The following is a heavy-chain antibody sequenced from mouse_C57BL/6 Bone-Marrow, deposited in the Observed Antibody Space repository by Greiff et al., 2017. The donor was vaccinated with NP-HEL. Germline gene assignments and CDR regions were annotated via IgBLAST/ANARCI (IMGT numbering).Heavy chain of an antibody. Sequence: VQLVESGAELARPGASVKLSCKASGYTFTSYGISWVKQRTGQGLEWIGEIYPRSGNTYYNEKFKGKATLTADKSSSTAYMELRSLTSEDSAVYFCATPYYYGGQGTLVTVSA. CDR1: GYTFTSYG. J-gene: IGHJ3*01. CDR3: ATPYYY. CDR2: IYPRSGNT. D-gene: IGHD1-1*01. V-gene: IGHV1-81*01.